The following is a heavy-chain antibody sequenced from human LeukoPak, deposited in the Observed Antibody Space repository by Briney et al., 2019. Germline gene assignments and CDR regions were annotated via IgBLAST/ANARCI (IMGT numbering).Heavy chain of an antibody. Sequence: PSETLSLTCAVYGGSFSGYYWSGIRQPPGKGLEWVGEINHSGSPNYNPSLKSRVPISVDTSKNQFSLKLSSVTAADTAVYYCARRDSYDSSGLGYWGQGPLVSVSS. CDR1: GGSFSGYY. CDR2: INHSGSP. D-gene: IGHD3-22*01. V-gene: IGHV4-34*01. CDR3: ARRDSYDSSGLGY. J-gene: IGHJ4*02.